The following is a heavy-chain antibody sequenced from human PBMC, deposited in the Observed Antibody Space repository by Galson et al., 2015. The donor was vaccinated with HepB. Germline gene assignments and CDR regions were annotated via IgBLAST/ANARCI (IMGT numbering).Heavy chain of an antibody. CDR2: INSDGSST. V-gene: IGHV3-74*01. CDR3: ARGGPRYCSGGSCFPCDY. Sequence: SLRLSCAASGFTFSSYWMHWVRQAPGKGLVWVSRINSDGSSTSYADSVKGRFTISRDNAKNTLYLQMNSLRAEDTAVYYCARGGPRYCSGGSCFPCDYWGQGTLVTVSS. D-gene: IGHD2-15*01. CDR1: GFTFSSYW. J-gene: IGHJ4*02.